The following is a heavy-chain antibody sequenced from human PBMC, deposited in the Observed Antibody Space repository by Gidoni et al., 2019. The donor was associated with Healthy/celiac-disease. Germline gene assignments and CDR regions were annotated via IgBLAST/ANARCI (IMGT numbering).Heavy chain of an antibody. D-gene: IGHD3-3*01. CDR1: GFTFSSYS. Sequence: EVQLVESGGGLVKPGGSLRLSCAASGFTFSSYSMNWVRQAPGKGLEWVSSISSSSSYIYYADSVKGRFTISRDNAKNSLYLQMNSLRAEDTAVYYCEGLTIFGVVTFDYWGQGTLVTVSS. J-gene: IGHJ4*02. CDR2: ISSSSSYI. CDR3: EGLTIFGVVTFDY. V-gene: IGHV3-21*01.